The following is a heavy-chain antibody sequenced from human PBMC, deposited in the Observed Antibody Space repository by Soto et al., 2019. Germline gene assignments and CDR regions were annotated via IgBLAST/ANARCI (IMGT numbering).Heavy chain of an antibody. D-gene: IGHD1-1*01. Sequence: SETLSKTCTVSIGSMSNYYWSCIRQPPGKGLEWIGYVYYSGITNYKSSLKSRVTITVDTSRSQFSLKLSSVTAADTAVYFCAREYAYIIDYGGQGTQVSVSS. CDR2: VYYSGIT. V-gene: IGHV4-59*13. CDR3: AREYAYIIDY. CDR1: IGSMSNYY. J-gene: IGHJ4*02.